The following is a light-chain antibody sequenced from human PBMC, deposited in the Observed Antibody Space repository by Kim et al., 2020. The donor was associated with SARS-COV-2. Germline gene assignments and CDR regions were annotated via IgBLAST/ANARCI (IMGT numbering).Light chain of an antibody. CDR2: TAS. Sequence: ASVGDRVTITCRASQGISTWLAWYQQKPGKAPKLLIYTASTLHSGVPSRFSGSGSGTDFTLTISSLQPADSATYFCQQANSFPLTFGGGTKVDIK. CDR3: QQANSFPLT. V-gene: IGKV1-12*01. J-gene: IGKJ4*01. CDR1: QGISTW.